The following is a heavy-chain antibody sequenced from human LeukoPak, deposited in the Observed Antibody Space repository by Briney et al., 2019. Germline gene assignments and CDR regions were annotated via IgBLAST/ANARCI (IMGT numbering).Heavy chain of an antibody. J-gene: IGHJ6*03. Sequence: PGGSLRLSCAASGFTFNRYSMNWVRQAPGKGLEWVSYIDSSRSTIYYADSVKGRFTISRDNAKNSLCLQMNSLRAEDTAVYYCARGKDYYDSSGYYGYYYYYMDVWGKGTTVTVSS. CDR1: GFTFNRYS. CDR3: ARGKDYYDSSGYYGYYYYYMDV. V-gene: IGHV3-48*04. CDR2: IDSSRSTI. D-gene: IGHD3-22*01.